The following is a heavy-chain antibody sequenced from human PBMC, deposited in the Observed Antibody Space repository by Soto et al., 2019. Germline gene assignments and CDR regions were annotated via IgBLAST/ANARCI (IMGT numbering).Heavy chain of an antibody. Sequence: SVEVSCRASGGTFSTFGISWVRQAPGQGLEWMGGIIPFFGTARYSQKFEDRITITADESTNTVYMDLRSLTSEDTAIYYCAKSAPMDAGDKYFYDFWGQGALVTVSS. D-gene: IGHD4-17*01. V-gene: IGHV1-69*13. CDR3: AKSAPMDAGDKYFYDF. CDR2: IIPFFGTA. J-gene: IGHJ4*02. CDR1: GGTFSTFG.